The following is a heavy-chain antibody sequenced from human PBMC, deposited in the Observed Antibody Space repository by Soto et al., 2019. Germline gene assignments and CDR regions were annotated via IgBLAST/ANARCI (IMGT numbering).Heavy chain of an antibody. Sequence: GGSLRLSCIVSGFAFNTYAMSWVRQAPGKGLEWVLAITSGGDNTYYPASVRGRFTISRDNSKNTLYLQMNSLRAEDTAIYYCARDATLYGTMERGPLDIWGQGTQVTVSS. J-gene: IGHJ4*02. V-gene: IGHV3-23*01. CDR1: GFAFNTYA. CDR3: ARDATLYGTMERGPLDI. CDR2: ITSGGDNT. D-gene: IGHD3-10*01.